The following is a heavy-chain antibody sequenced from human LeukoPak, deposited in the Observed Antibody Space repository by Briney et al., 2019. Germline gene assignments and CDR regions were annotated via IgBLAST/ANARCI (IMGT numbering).Heavy chain of an antibody. CDR2: ISHDGSDK. J-gene: IGHJ4*02. CDR3: ATGIAATQTPVFDY. CDR1: GFTFSNYG. D-gene: IGHD6-13*01. Sequence: GRSLRLSCASSGFTFSNYGMHWVRQAPGKGLEWVAIISHDGSDKNYADSVKGRFTISRDNSKNTLYLQMNSLRPDDTAVYYCATGIAATQTPVFDYWGQGTLVTVSS. V-gene: IGHV3-30*03.